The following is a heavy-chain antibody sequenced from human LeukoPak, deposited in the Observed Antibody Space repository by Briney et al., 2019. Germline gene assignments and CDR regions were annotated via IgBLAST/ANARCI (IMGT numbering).Heavy chain of an antibody. CDR3: ARGMLRGRKAGYCSGGSCYSFADY. V-gene: IGHV4-34*01. CDR1: GGSFSGYY. J-gene: IGHJ4*02. Sequence: TSETLSLTCAVYGGSFSGYYWSWIRQPPGKGLEWIGEINHSGSTNYSPSLKSRVTISVATSKNQCSLKLSCVTAADTAVYYCARGMLRGRKAGYCSGGSCYSFADYWGQGTLVTVSS. CDR2: INHSGST. D-gene: IGHD2-15*01.